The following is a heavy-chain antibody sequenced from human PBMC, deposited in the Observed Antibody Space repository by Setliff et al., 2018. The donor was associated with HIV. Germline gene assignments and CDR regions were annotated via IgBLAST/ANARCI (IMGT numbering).Heavy chain of an antibody. D-gene: IGHD2-2*01. CDR3: ARDLLPAAPYYFDY. J-gene: IGHJ4*02. CDR2: ISAYNGNT. V-gene: IGHV1-18*01. Sequence: EASVKVSCKASGYTFTSYGINWVRQAPGQGLEWMGWISAYNGNTNYAQRLQGRVTITRDTSASTAYMELSSLRSEDTAVYYRARDLLPAAPYYFDYWGQGTLVTVSS. CDR1: GYTFTSYG.